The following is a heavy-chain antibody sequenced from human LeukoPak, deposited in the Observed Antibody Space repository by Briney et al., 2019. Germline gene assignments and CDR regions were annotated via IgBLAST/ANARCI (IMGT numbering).Heavy chain of an antibody. CDR3: ARGVCSGGSCYSNLDKFDY. CDR1: GFTFGRFD. V-gene: IGHV3-21*01. J-gene: IGHJ4*02. D-gene: IGHD2-15*01. Sequence: GGSLRLSCATSGFTFGRFDMNWVRQAPGKGLEWVSSISSSSSYIYYADSVKGRFTISRDNAKNSLYLQMNSLRAEDTAVYYCARGVCSGGSCYSNLDKFDYWGQGTLVTVSS. CDR2: ISSSSSYI.